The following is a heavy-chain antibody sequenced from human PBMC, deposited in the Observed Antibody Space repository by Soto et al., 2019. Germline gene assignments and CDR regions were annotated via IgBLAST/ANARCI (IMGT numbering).Heavy chain of an antibody. CDR1: GGSISSGGYY. D-gene: IGHD4-17*01. CDR2: IYYSGST. Sequence: SETLSLTCTVSGGSISSGGYYWSWIRQHPGKGLEWIGYIYYSGSTYYNPSLKSRVTISVDTSKNQYSLKLSSVTAADTAVYYCARKATVTTCFDYWGQGTLVTVSS. CDR3: ARKATVTTCFDY. V-gene: IGHV4-31*03. J-gene: IGHJ4*02.